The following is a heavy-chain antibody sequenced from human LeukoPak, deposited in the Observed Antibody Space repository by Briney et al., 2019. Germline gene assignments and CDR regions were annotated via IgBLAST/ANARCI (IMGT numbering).Heavy chain of an antibody. V-gene: IGHV3-15*01. Sequence: GSLSLSCAASGFTFSSTWMSWVRQAPGKGLEWVGRIKGNIDGGTTDYAAPVNGRFTISRDDSKNTLYLQMNSLKTEDTAVYYCVTGLGRTDHDYWGQGTLVTVSS. D-gene: IGHD1/OR15-1a*01. CDR2: IKGNIDGGTT. J-gene: IGHJ4*02. CDR1: GFTFSSTW. CDR3: VTGLGRTDHDY.